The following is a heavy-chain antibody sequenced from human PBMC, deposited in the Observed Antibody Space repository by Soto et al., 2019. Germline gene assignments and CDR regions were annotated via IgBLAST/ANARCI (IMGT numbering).Heavy chain of an antibody. J-gene: IGHJ6*03. CDR1: GGSISSGGYY. CDR2: IYYSGST. CDR3: ARDGGSGSYYYYMDV. D-gene: IGHD3-10*01. Sequence: SETLSLTCTVSGGSISSGGYYWSWIRQHPGKGLEWIGYIYYSGSTYYNPSLKSRVTISVDTSENQFSLKLSSVTAADTAVYYCARDGGSGSYYYYMDVWGKGTTVTVSS. V-gene: IGHV4-31*03.